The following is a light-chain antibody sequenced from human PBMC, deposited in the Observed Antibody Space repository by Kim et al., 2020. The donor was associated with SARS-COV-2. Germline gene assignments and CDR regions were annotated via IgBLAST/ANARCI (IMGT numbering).Light chain of an antibody. Sequence: SSELTQPPSVSVSPGQTASITCSGDVLAKKYAYWYQQKSGQSPVLVIYEDDKRPSGIPERFSGSTSGTMATLTISGAQVEDEADYYCHSTDSSGNERLFGGRTKVTV. CDR3: HSTDSSGNERL. CDR2: EDD. V-gene: IGLV3-10*01. CDR1: VLAKKY. J-gene: IGLJ3*02.